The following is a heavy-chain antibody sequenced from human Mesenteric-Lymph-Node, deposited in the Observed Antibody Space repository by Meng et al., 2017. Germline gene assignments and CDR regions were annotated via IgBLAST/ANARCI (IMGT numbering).Heavy chain of an antibody. V-gene: IGHV1-2*06. CDR2: INPNSGGT. CDR3: ARGKPYYYDSSGYYYLNWFDP. D-gene: IGHD3-22*01. Sequence: ASVKVSCKASGYTFTGYYMHWVRQAPGQGLEWMGRINPNSGGTNYAQKFQGRVTMTRDTSISTAYMELSRLRSEDTAVYYCARGKPYYYDSSGYYYLNWFDPWGQGTLVTVSS. J-gene: IGHJ5*02. CDR1: GYTFTGYY.